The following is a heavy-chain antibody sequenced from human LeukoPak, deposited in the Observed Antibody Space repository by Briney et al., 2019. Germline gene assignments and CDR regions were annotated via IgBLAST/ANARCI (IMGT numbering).Heavy chain of an antibody. CDR3: ARGRLARSPYFDY. D-gene: IGHD6-19*01. V-gene: IGHV4-59*01. J-gene: IGHJ4*02. CDR1: GGSFSSYY. CDR2: IYYGGST. Sequence: SETLSLTCTVSGGSFSSYYWSWIRQPPGKGLEWIGYIYYGGSTDYNPSLKSRVTISVETSKNQFSLNLSSVTAADTAVYYCARGRLARSPYFDYWGQGTLVTVSS.